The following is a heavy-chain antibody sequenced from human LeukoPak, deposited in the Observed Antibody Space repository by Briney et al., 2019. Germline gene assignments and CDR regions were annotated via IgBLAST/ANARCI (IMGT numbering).Heavy chain of an antibody. Sequence: QSGGSLRLSCVGSGFTFSGYWMSWVRQAPGKGLEWVSVIYSGGSTYYADSVKGRFTISRDNSKNTLYLQMNSLRAEDTAVYYCARDGAYIYKDCSGGSCYSHYYYYGMDVWGQGTTVTVSS. J-gene: IGHJ6*02. CDR3: ARDGAYIYKDCSGGSCYSHYYYYGMDV. V-gene: IGHV3-66*01. D-gene: IGHD2-15*01. CDR1: GFTFSGYW. CDR2: IYSGGST.